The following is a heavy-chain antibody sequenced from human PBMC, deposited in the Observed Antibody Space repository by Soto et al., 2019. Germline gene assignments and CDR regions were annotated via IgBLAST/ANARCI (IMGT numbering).Heavy chain of an antibody. V-gene: IGHV2-26*01. CDR1: GFSLTNGRMG. D-gene: IGHD4-17*01. J-gene: IGHJ6*02. Sequence: QVTLKASGPVLVKPTETLTLTCSVSGFSLTNGRMGVSWIRQPPGKALEWLAHFFSDAERSYSTSMQSRLNMYKDSSGSQVVLTMTNMAPADTATYFCASMDGDYNYYGLDVWGHGIAVTVSS. CDR2: FFSDAER. CDR3: ASMDGDYNYYGLDV.